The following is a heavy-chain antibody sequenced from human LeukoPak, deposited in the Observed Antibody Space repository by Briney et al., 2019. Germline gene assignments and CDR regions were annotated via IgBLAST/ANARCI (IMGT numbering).Heavy chain of an antibody. V-gene: IGHV3-23*01. CDR1: GFTFSSYA. CDR3: AKEVGAAATTIFVPFDY. CDR2: IGGSGGST. D-gene: IGHD2-15*01. J-gene: IGHJ4*02. Sequence: GRSLRLCYAASGFTFSSYAMSWVRQAPGKGLEWVSAIGGSGGSTYYADSVKGRFTISRDNSKNTLYLQMNSLRAEDTAVYYCAKEVGAAATTIFVPFDYWGQGTLVTVSS.